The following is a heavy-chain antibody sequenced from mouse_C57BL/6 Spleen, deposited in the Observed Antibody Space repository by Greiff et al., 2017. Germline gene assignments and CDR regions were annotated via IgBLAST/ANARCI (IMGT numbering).Heavy chain of an antibody. CDR2: IWRGGST. Sequence: QVQLKESGPGLVQPSQSLSITCTVSGFSLTSYGVHWVRQSPGKGLEWLGVIWRGGSTDYNAAFMSRLSITKDNSKSQVFFKMNSLQADDTAIYYCAKNPSITTVDWYFDVWGTGTTVTVSS. V-gene: IGHV2-5*01. CDR1: GFSLTSYG. CDR3: AKNPSITTVDWYFDV. J-gene: IGHJ1*03. D-gene: IGHD1-1*01.